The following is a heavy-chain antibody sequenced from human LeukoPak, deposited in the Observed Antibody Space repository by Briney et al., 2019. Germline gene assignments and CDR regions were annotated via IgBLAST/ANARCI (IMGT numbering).Heavy chain of an antibody. CDR3: ARGPPTVVHRYYYYYYMDV. CDR2: IYHSGST. J-gene: IGHJ6*03. CDR1: GYSISSGYY. D-gene: IGHD4-23*01. Sequence: RPSETLSLTCTVSGYSISSGYYWGWIRQPPGQGLEWIGSIYHSGSTYYNPSLKSRVTISVDTSKNQFSLKLSSVTAADTAVYYCARGPPTVVHRYYYYYYMDVWGKGTTVTVSS. V-gene: IGHV4-38-2*02.